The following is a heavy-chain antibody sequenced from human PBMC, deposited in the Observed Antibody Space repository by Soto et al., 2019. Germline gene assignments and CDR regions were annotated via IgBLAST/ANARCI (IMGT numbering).Heavy chain of an antibody. CDR3: AKDMDLFIGVVPAATGSFDF. J-gene: IGHJ4*02. V-gene: IGHV3-23*01. CDR2: ISGRGRET. D-gene: IGHD2-2*01. Sequence: EVQLLESGGGVVQPGGSLGLPVATSGFNFKNYARSWVRRSPGRGLGGASAISGRGRETNYPDSVKARFTITRNNSKETLFLQMNSLRAEDTAIYYCAKDMDLFIGVVPAATGSFDFWGQGTLVTVSS. CDR1: GFNFKNYA.